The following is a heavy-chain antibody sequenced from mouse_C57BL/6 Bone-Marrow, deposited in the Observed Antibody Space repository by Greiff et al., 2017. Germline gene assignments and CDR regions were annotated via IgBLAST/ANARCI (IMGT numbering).Heavy chain of an antibody. V-gene: IGHV8-12*01. Sequence: QVTLKESGPGILQSSQTLSLTCSFSGFSLSTSGMGVSWIRQPSGKGLEWLAHIYWDDDKRYNPSLKRRLTISKDTSRNQVFLKITSVDTADTATYYCARRAVIYYDYDDWYFDVWGTGTTVTVSS. CDR1: GFSLSTSGMG. D-gene: IGHD2-4*01. CDR3: ARRAVIYYDYDDWYFDV. J-gene: IGHJ1*03. CDR2: IYWDDDK.